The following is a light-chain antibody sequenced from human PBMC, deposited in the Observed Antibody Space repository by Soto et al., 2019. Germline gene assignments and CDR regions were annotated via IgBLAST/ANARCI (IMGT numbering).Light chain of an antibody. Sequence: QSVLTQPASVSGSPGQSITISCTGTSSDVGGYNYVSWYQQHPGIAPKLMIYEVSNRPSGVSNRFSGSKSGNTASLTISGLQAEDEADYYCSSYTSSSTLVFGGGTKVTVL. J-gene: IGLJ3*02. CDR3: SSYTSSSTLV. V-gene: IGLV2-14*01. CDR2: EVS. CDR1: SSDVGGYNY.